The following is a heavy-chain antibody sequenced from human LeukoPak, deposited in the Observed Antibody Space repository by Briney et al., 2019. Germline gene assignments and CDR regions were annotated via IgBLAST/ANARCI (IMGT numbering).Heavy chain of an antibody. V-gene: IGHV4-39*01. CDR1: GGSISGSSYY. CDR3: ARVHYGSGSLYYYYYYMDV. Sequence: SETLSLTCTVSGGSISGSSYYWGWIRQPPGKGLEWIGSIYYSGSTYYNPSLKSRVTISVDTSKNQFSLRLTSVTAADTAVYYCARVHYGSGSLYYYYYYMDVWGKGTTVTISS. CDR2: IYYSGST. D-gene: IGHD3-10*01. J-gene: IGHJ6*03.